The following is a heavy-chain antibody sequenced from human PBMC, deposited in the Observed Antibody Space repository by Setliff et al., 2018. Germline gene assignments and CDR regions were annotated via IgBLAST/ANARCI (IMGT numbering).Heavy chain of an antibody. CDR3: ARGRAGHSGH. Sequence: SETLSLTCTVSGGSVSNSGFFWGWLRQAPGKGLEWIGNIYDSGSSNYNASLKSRLIITRDTSKNQISLKLSSVTAADTAVYYCARGRAGHSGHWGQGTLVTV. D-gene: IGHD6-19*01. V-gene: IGHV4-39*07. CDR2: IYDSGSS. CDR1: GGSVSNSGFF. J-gene: IGHJ4*02.